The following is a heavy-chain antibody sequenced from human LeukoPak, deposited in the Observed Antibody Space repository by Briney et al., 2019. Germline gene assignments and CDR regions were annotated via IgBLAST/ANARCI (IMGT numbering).Heavy chain of an antibody. CDR3: ARGEYFDYLFGMDV. Sequence: SETLSLTCTVSHDSVSSGDYYWNWIRQPPGKGLEWLGYISYSGNTYYNPSLKSRLTISLETSKNQFSLTLSSVTAADTAVYYCARGEYFDYLFGMDVWGQGTTVTVSS. CDR1: HDSVSSGDYY. D-gene: IGHD3-9*01. CDR2: ISYSGNT. J-gene: IGHJ6*02. V-gene: IGHV4-30-4*01.